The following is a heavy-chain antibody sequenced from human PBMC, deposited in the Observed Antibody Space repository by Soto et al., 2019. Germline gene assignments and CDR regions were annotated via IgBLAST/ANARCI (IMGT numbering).Heavy chain of an antibody. J-gene: IGHJ4*02. V-gene: IGHV4-39*01. D-gene: IGHD6-19*01. CDR1: GGSISSSSYY. CDR3: ARQSPQPPAYSSGWYGVVYY. CDR2: IYYSGST. Sequence: QLQLQESGPGLVKPSETLSLTCTVSGGSISSSSYYWGWIRQPPGKGLEWIGSIYYSGSTYYNPSLKSRVTISVDTSKNQFSLKLSSVTAADTAVYYCARQSPQPPAYSSGWYGVVYYWGQGTLVTVSS.